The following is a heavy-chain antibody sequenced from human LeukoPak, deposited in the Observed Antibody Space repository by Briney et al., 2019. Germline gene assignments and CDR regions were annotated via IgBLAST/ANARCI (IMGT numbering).Heavy chain of an antibody. Sequence: GESLKISCKGSGYSFTSYWIGWVRQMPGKGLEWVGIIHPGDSDTRYSPSFQGQVTISADKSISTAYLQWSSLKASDTAMYYCARHQGYCSSGTCYYGYWGQGTLVTVSS. D-gene: IGHD2-15*01. CDR2: IHPGDSDT. CDR1: GYSFTSYW. V-gene: IGHV5-51*01. CDR3: ARHQGYCSSGTCYYGY. J-gene: IGHJ4*02.